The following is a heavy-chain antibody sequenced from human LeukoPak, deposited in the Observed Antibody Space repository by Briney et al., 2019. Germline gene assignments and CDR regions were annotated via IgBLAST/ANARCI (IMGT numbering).Heavy chain of an antibody. D-gene: IGHD1-26*01. CDR1: GGSISSYY. CDR3: AGRGRELLRGSFDY. V-gene: IGHV4-59*08. J-gene: IGHJ4*02. Sequence: SETLSLTCTVSGGSISSYYWSWIRQPPGKGLEWIGYIYYSGSTNYNPSLKSRVTISVDTSKNQFSLKLSSVTAADTAVYYCAGRGRELLRGSFDYWGQGTLVTVSS. CDR2: IYYSGST.